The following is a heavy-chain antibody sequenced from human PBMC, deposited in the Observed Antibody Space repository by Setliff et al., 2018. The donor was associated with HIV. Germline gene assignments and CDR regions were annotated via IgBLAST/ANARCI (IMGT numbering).Heavy chain of an antibody. D-gene: IGHD6-13*01. CDR1: GGTFSSYA. J-gene: IGHJ4*02. CDR2: IIPIFGTA. CDR3: ARGMGVSAAHSYYFDY. Sequence: RASVKVSCKASGGTFSSYAISWVRQAPGQGLEWMGGIIPIFGTANYAQKFQGRVTITADESTSTAYMELSSLRSEDTAVYYCARGMGVSAAHSYYFDYWGQGTLVTVSS. V-gene: IGHV1-69*13.